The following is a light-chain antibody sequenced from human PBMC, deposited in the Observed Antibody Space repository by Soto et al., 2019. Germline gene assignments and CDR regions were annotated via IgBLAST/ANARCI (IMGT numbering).Light chain of an antibody. CDR2: WAS. V-gene: IGKV4-1*01. Sequence: DIVMTQSPDSLAVSLGERATINCKSSQSVLYSSNNKNYLAWYQQKPGQPPKLLIYWASTRESGVPDRFSGSGSGTDFTLTISSLQAEDVAVYYCQQYSSTPPVFTFGPGTKVDIK. CDR3: QQYSSTPPVFT. CDR1: QSVLYSSNNKNY. J-gene: IGKJ3*01.